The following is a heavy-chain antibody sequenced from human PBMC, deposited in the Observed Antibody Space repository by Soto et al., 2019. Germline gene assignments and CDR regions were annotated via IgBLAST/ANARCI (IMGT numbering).Heavy chain of an antibody. CDR3: ARGRPQKGGYCSSTSCYSYYYYYMDV. J-gene: IGHJ6*03. D-gene: IGHD2-2*01. V-gene: IGHV4-59*01. Sequence: SETLSLTCTVSGGSISSYYWSWIRQPPGKGLEWIGYIYYSGSTNYNPSLKSRVTISVDTSKNQFSLKLSSVTAADTAVYYCARGRPQKGGYCSSTSCYSYYYYYMDVWGKGTTVT. CDR1: GGSISSYY. CDR2: IYYSGST.